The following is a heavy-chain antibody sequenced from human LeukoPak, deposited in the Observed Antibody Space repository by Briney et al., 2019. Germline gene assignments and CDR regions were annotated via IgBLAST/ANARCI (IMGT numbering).Heavy chain of an antibody. CDR2: ISSSSSYI. CDR1: GFTFSSYS. Sequence: PGGSLRLSCAASGFTFSSYSMNWVRQAPGKGLEWVSSISSSSSYIYYADSVKGRFTISRDNAKNSLYLQMNSLRAEDTAVYYCARERGYCSGGSCYSGFGYWGQGTLVTVSS. D-gene: IGHD2-15*01. CDR3: ARERGYCSGGSCYSGFGY. J-gene: IGHJ4*02. V-gene: IGHV3-21*01.